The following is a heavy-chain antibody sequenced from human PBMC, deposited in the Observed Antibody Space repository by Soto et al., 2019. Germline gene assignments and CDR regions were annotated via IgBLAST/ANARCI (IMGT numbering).Heavy chain of an antibody. CDR2: IYDSGSS. D-gene: IGHD5-12*01. J-gene: IGHJ4*02. Sequence: ASETLSLTCTVSGASISSGDYFWSWIRQSPGKGLQWIGYIYDSGSSYYNPSLKGRVTMSVDTSKNQFSLKLSSVTAADTAVYYCAREKGYISGPKNFDYWGQGTLVTVSS. CDR3: AREKGYISGPKNFDY. V-gene: IGHV4-30-4*01. CDR1: GASISSGDYF.